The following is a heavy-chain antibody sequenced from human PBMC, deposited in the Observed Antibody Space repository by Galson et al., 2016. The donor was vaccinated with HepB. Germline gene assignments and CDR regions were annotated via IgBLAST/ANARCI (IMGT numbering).Heavy chain of an antibody. CDR3: ARALARRDGYNAGEY. J-gene: IGHJ4*02. D-gene: IGHD5-24*01. CDR1: GFTFSDYY. V-gene: IGHV3-11*01. CDR2: ISSSGNTI. Sequence: SLRLSCAASGFTFSDYYMSWIRQAPGKGLEWVSYISSSGNTIYYADSVKGRFTISRDNAKKSLYLQMNSLRAEDTAVYYCARALARRDGYNAGEYWGQGTLVTVSS.